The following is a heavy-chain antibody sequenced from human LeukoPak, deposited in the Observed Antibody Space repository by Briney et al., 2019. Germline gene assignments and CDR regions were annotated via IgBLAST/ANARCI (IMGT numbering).Heavy chain of an antibody. Sequence: GGPLRLSCAASGFTFSSYGMHWVRQAPGKGLEWVAFIRYDGSNKYYADSVKGRFTISRDNSKNTLYLQMNSLRAEDTAVYYCAKDAGSYSSGWYWFDPWGQGTLVTVSS. CDR2: IRYDGSNK. V-gene: IGHV3-30*02. J-gene: IGHJ5*02. D-gene: IGHD6-19*01. CDR3: AKDAGSYSSGWYWFDP. CDR1: GFTFSSYG.